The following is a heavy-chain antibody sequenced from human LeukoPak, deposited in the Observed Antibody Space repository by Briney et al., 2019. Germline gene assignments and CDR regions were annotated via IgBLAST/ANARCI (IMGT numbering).Heavy chain of an antibody. CDR1: GGSISSYY. D-gene: IGHD2-21*02. V-gene: IGHV4-59*01. CDR3: ARVGPYCGVDCYYDY. CDR2: IYYSGST. Sequence: SETLSLTCTVSGGSISSYYWSWIRQPPGKGLEWIGYIYYSGSTNYNPSLKSRVTISVDTSKNQFSLKLSSVTAADTAVYYCARVGPYCGVDCYYDYWGQGTMVTVSS. J-gene: IGHJ4*02.